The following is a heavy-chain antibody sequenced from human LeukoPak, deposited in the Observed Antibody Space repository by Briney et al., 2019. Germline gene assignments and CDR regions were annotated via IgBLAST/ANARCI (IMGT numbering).Heavy chain of an antibody. D-gene: IGHD3-22*01. CDR1: GYTFTGYY. V-gene: IGHV1-2*04. CDR2: INPNSGGT. J-gene: IGHJ4*02. CDR3: ARDLWDSSGYYDY. Sequence: ASVKVSCKASGYTFTGYYMHWVRQAPGQGLEWMGWINPNSGGTNYAQKFQGWVTMTRDTSISTAYMELSGLRSDDTAVYYCARDLWDSSGYYDYWGQGTLVTVSS.